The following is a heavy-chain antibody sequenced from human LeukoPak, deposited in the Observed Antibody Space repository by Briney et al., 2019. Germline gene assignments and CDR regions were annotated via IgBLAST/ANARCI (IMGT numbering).Heavy chain of an antibody. Sequence: SETLSLTCTVSGASIRSSSYYWGWIRQPPGRGLEWVGSVFYSGSTYYNPSIKSRVTISVDTSKNQFSLKLRSVTAADTAVYYCASTPTYYYGSGSYYIDCWGQGTLVTVSS. CDR1: GASIRSSSYY. J-gene: IGHJ4*02. V-gene: IGHV4-39*01. CDR3: ASTPTYYYGSGSYYIDC. CDR2: VFYSGST. D-gene: IGHD3-10*01.